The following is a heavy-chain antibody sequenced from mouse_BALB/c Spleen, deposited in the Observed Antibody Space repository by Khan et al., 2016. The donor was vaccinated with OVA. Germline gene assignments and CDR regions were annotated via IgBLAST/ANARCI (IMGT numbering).Heavy chain of an antibody. D-gene: IGHD1-1*01. J-gene: IGHJ3*01. CDR2: ISTGGHYT. Sequence: EVQGVESGGDVVKPGGSLKLSCAASGFTFSTYGMSWVRQTPDKGLEWVATISTGGHYTYYPDTVKGRFTISRDNAKNTLYLQMSSLKSEDTAMFYCARLAYYYDSEGFAYWGQGTLVTVST. V-gene: IGHV5-6*01. CDR3: ARLAYYYDSEGFAY. CDR1: GFTFSTYG.